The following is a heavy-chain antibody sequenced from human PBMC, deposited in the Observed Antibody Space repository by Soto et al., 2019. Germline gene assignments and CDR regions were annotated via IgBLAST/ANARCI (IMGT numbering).Heavy chain of an antibody. D-gene: IGHD2-15*01. CDR1: GFTFSSYA. J-gene: IGHJ5*01. CDR3: ARDFRGYCSPGSCYGNWLDT. V-gene: IGHV3-30*04. Sequence: PGGAVRVSCAASGFTFSSYAMHWVRQAPGKVLEWVAVISYDGRNKYYADSVKGRFTISRDNSPNTLYLQMNSLRAEETAVYYCARDFRGYCSPGSCYGNWLDTCG. CDR2: ISYDGRNK.